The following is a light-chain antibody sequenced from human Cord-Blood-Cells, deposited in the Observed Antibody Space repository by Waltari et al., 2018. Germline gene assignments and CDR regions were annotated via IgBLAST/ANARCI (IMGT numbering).Light chain of an antibody. V-gene: IGLV2-14*03. J-gene: IGLJ1*01. CDR3: SSYTSSSYV. CDR1: SSDVGGFNY. CDR2: DVS. Sequence: QSALTQPASVSGSPGQSITISCTGPSSDVGGFNYVSWYQQHPGKAPHLMIYDVSNPPSGVSSRFSATKSDTTSSMTISVLQAEDEADYYCSSYTSSSYVFGTGTKVTVL.